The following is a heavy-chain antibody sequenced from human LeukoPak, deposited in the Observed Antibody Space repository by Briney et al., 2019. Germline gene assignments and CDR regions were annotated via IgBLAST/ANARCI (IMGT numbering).Heavy chain of an antibody. CDR3: ARGERSGWYERWFDP. CDR2: MNPNSGNT. CDR1: GYTFTSYD. Sequence: ASVTVSCTASGYTFTSYDINWVLQAAGQELDWMGWMNPNSGNTGYAQKFQGRVTMTRNTSISTAYMELSSLRSEDTAVYYCARGERSGWYERWFDPWGQGTLVTVSS. J-gene: IGHJ5*02. D-gene: IGHD6-19*01. V-gene: IGHV1-8*01.